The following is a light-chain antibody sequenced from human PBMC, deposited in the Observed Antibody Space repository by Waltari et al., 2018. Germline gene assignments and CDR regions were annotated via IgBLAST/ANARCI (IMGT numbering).Light chain of an antibody. CDR3: QTGGFGIWV. J-gene: IGLJ3*02. CDR1: SGHSNYA. V-gene: IGLV4-69*01. CDR2: VNSDGSH. Sequence: QLLLTQSPSASASLGASVKLTCTVSSGHSNYAVAWHQQHPHKGPRYLMKVNSDGSHIKGDGIPDRFSGPSSGAGRYLTTARLQSEDEADYYCQTGGFGIWVLGGGTKLTVL.